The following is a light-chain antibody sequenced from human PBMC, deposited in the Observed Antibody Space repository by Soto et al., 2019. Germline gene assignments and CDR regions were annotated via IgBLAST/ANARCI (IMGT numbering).Light chain of an antibody. CDR1: SSNIGSNT. CDR3: SACAESLNGSYG. J-gene: IGLJ1*01. V-gene: IGLV1-44*01. CDR2: SNN. Sequence: QSVLTQPPSASGTPRQRVTITPFGNSSNIGSNTAIWYQQLPGTAPNLLIYSNNQRPSGAPDRFSGSKSGTSASLAISGLQSGDLADYYCSACAESLNGSYGFGTGPKVTVL.